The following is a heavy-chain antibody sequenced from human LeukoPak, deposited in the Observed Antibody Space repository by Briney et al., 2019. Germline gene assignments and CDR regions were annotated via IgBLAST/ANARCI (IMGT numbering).Heavy chain of an antibody. V-gene: IGHV4-34*01. CDR3: ARGYCSSTSCSNGRHFDY. Sequence: PSETLSLTCAVYGGSFSGYYWSWIRQPPGKGLEWIGEINHSGSTNYNPSLKSRVTISVDTSKNQFSLKLSSVTAADTAVYYCARGYCSSTSCSNGRHFDYWGQGTLVTVSS. J-gene: IGHJ4*02. D-gene: IGHD2-2*01. CDR2: INHSGST. CDR1: GGSFSGYY.